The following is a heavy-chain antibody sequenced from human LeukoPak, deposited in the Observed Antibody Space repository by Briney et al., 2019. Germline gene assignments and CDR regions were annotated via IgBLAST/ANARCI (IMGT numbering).Heavy chain of an antibody. J-gene: IGHJ4*02. CDR3: ARGHYDILTGYPTFDY. V-gene: IGHV3-74*01. Sequence: GGSMRLACAASGFTFSSYWMHWVRQAPGKGLVWVSRINSDGSSTSYADSVKGRFTISRDNAKNPLYLQMNSLRAEDTAVYYCARGHYDILTGYPTFDYWGQGTLVTVSS. CDR2: INSDGSST. D-gene: IGHD3-9*01. CDR1: GFTFSSYW.